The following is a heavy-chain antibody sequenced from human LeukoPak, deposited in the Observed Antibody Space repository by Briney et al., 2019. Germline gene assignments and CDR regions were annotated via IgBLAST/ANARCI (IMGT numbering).Heavy chain of an antibody. CDR1: GFTFSSYA. V-gene: IGHV3-23*01. D-gene: IGHD6-13*01. CDR3: AKTRPLDSSSWSHGDY. CDR2: ISGSGDST. J-gene: IGHJ4*02. Sequence: GGSLRLSCAASGFTFSSYAMRWVRQAPGKGLEWVSAISGSGDSTYYGDSVKGRFTISRDNSKNTLYLQMNSLRAEDTAVYYCAKTRPLDSSSWSHGDYWGQGTLVTVS.